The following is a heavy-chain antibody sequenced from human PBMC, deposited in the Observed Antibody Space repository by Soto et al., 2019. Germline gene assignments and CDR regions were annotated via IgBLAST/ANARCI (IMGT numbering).Heavy chain of an antibody. CDR2: IYNSGS. V-gene: IGHV4-59*08. J-gene: IGHJ4*02. D-gene: IGHD2-15*01. Sequence: SETLSLTCTVSGASISGHFWSWIRQPPGKGLEWIAYIYNSGSSYNPSLKSRVTISVDTSKNQFSLKLSSVTAADTAVYYCARRYGGTFDYWGQGTLVTVSS. CDR1: GASISGHF. CDR3: ARRYGGTFDY.